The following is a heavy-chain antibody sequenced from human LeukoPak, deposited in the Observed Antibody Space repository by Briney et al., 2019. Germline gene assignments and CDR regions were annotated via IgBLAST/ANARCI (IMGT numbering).Heavy chain of an antibody. D-gene: IGHD1-1*01. CDR1: GFTFSSYG. J-gene: IGHJ4*02. CDR2: IGTTSSYI. V-gene: IGHV3-21*01. Sequence: GGSLRLSCAASGFTFSSYGINWVRQAPGKGLEWVSFIGTTSSYIYYADSVKGRFTISRDNAKNSVYLQTNSLRAEDTTVYYCARDSYGWHDRWDYWGQGTLVTVSS. CDR3: ARDSYGWHDRWDY.